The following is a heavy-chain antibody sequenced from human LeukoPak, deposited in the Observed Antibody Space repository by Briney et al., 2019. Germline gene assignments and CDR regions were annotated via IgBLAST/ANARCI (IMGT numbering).Heavy chain of an antibody. D-gene: IGHD4-17*01. J-gene: IGHJ3*02. CDR2: IYYSGST. CDR3: ARDGGDYLTHDAFDI. Sequence: ASETLSLTCTVSGGSISSGGYYWSWIRQHPGKGLEWIGYIYYSGSTYYNPSLKSRVTISVDTSKNQFSLKLSSVTAADTAVYYCARDGGDYLTHDAFDIWGQGTMVTVSS. V-gene: IGHV4-31*03. CDR1: GGSISSGGYY.